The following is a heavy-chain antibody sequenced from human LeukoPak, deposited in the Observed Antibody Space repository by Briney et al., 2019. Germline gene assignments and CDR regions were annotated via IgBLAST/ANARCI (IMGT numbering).Heavy chain of an antibody. CDR1: GGSISSYY. CDR3: VREYYYDSSGYLADAFDI. J-gene: IGHJ3*02. CDR2: IYTSGST. V-gene: IGHV4-4*07. Sequence: NPSETLSLTCAVSGGSISSYYWSWIRQPAGKGLEWIGRIYTSGSTNYNPSLKSRVTISVDKSKNQFSLKLSSVTAADTAVYYCVREYYYDSSGYLADAFDIWGQGTMVTVSS. D-gene: IGHD3-22*01.